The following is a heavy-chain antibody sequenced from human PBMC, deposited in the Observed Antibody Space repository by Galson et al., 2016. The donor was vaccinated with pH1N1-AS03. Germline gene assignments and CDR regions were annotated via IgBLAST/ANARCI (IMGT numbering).Heavy chain of an antibody. V-gene: IGHV1-3*01. J-gene: IGHJ4*02. Sequence: SVKVSCKASGYRFSSYGITWLRQAPGQGLEWMGWINADNTDTKYSQKFQDRVTITRDTFATTAYMELSSLRSEDTAVYYCARTNYYHSSGDYWGQGTLVTVSS. D-gene: IGHD3-22*01. CDR3: ARTNYYHSSGDY. CDR1: GYRFSSYG. CDR2: INADNTDT.